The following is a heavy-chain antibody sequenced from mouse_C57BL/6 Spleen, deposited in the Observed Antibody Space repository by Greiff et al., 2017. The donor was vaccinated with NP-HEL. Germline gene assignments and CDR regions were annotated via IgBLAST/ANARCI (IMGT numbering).Heavy chain of an antibody. J-gene: IGHJ1*03. V-gene: IGHV3-1*01. CDR1: GYSITSGYD. CDR2: ISYSGST. CDR3: ARRSNYGDWYFDV. D-gene: IGHD2-5*01. Sequence: VQLKESGPGMVKPSQSLSLTCTVTGYSITSGYDWHWIRHFPGNKLEWMGYISYSGSTNYNPSLKSRISITHDTSKNHFFLKLNSVTTEDTATYYCARRSNYGDWYFDVWGTGTTVTVSS.